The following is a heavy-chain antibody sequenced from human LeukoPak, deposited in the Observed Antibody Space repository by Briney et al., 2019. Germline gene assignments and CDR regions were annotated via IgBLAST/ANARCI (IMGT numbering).Heavy chain of an antibody. CDR1: GGSISSGGYY. J-gene: IGHJ4*02. CDR3: ARDDGSGASF. D-gene: IGHD3-22*01. Sequence: PSETLSLTCTVSGGSISSGGYYWSWIRQPPGKGLEWIGYIYHSGSTYYNPSLKSRVTISVDRSKNQFSLKLSSGTAADTAVYYCARDDGSGASFWGQGTLVTVSS. V-gene: IGHV4-30-2*01. CDR2: IYHSGST.